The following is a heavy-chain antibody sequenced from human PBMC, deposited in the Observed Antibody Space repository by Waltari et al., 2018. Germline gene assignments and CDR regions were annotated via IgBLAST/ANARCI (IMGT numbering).Heavy chain of an antibody. Sequence: QVQLVQSGAEVKKPGSSVKVSCKASGGTFSSYAISWVRQAPGQGLEWMGGIIPIFGTANYAQKFQGRVTMTTDESTSTAYMGLSSLGSEDTAVYYCARGGQVTMVVSWFDPWGQGTLVTVSS. CDR2: IIPIFGTA. CDR3: ARGGQVTMVVSWFDP. D-gene: IGHD4-17*01. V-gene: IGHV1-69*05. J-gene: IGHJ5*02. CDR1: GGTFSSYA.